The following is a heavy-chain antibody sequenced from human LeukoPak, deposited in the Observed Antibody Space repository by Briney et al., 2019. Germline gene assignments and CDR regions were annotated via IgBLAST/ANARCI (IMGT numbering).Heavy chain of an antibody. CDR3: ARDPGRGPDY. D-gene: IGHD2-15*01. V-gene: IGHV3-64*01. J-gene: IGHJ4*02. CDR2: INSNGDDT. Sequence: GGSLRLSCAASGFTFSSYAMHWVRQAPGKGLEYVSAINSNGDDTYYVNSVKGRFTISRDNSKNTLYLQMGSLRAEDMAVYYCARDPGRGPDYWGQGTLVTVSS. CDR1: GFTFSSYA.